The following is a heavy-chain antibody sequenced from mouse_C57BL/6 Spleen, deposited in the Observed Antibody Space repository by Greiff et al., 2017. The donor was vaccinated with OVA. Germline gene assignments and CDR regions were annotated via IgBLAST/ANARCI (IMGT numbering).Heavy chain of an antibody. CDR1: GYTFTSYG. J-gene: IGHJ4*01. V-gene: IGHV1-81*01. D-gene: IGHD4-1*01. CDR2: IYPRSGNT. Sequence: VKLQESGAELARPGSSVKLSCKASGYTFTSYGISWVKQRPGQGLEWIGKIYPRSGNTYYNEKFKGKATLTADKSSSTAYMELSSLTSEDSAVYCCARELGRPIDDWGQGTTVTVSS. CDR3: ARELGRPIDD.